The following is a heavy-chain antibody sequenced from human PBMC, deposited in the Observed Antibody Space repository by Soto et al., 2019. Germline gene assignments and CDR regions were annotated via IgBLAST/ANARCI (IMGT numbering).Heavy chain of an antibody. CDR2: IWYDVLRQ. CDR3: VRESTPPFFDS. CDR1: GFTLNNYG. D-gene: IGHD2-15*01. J-gene: IGHJ4*02. V-gene: IGHV3-33*01. Sequence: GGSLRLSCVGSGFTLNNYGVHWVRQAPGKGLEWVAVIWYDVLRQSYADSVRGRFTISRDSSTNTIYLQMSSLRAEDTANYFCVRESTPPFFDSWGQGTRVTVSS.